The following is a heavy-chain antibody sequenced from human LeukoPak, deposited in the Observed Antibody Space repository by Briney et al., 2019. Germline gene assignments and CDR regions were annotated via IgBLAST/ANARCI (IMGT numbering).Heavy chain of an antibody. CDR2: ISSTRNTI. CDR3: AKDADTATIIYWYFDL. V-gene: IGHV3-48*01. CDR1: GFTFNTFS. Sequence: PGGSLRLSCAASGFTFNTFSMNWVRQAPGKGLEWVAYISSTRNTIYYADSVKGRFTISRDNSKNTLYLQMNSLRLEDTALYYCAKDADTATIIYWYFDLWGRGTLVTVSS. D-gene: IGHD5-18*01. J-gene: IGHJ2*01.